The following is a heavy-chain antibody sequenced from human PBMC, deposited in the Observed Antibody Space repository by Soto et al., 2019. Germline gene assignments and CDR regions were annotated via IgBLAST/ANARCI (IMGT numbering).Heavy chain of an antibody. CDR3: TTSVYCSGGSCYSGPDY. J-gene: IGHJ4*02. CDR2: IKSKTDGETT. Sequence: SVSNAWMNWVRQAPGKGLEWVGRIKSKTDGETTDYAAPVKGRFTISRDDSKNTLYLQMNSLKTEDTAVYYCTTSVYCSGGSCYSGPDYWGQGTLVTVSS. V-gene: IGHV3-15*07. CDR1: SVSNAW. D-gene: IGHD2-15*01.